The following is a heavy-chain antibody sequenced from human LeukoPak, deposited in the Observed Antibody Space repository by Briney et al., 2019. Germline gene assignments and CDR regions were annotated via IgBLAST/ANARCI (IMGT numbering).Heavy chain of an antibody. Sequence: PGGSLRLSCAASGFTISPYWMSWVRQAPGKGLEWVANIKQDGNEKYYVDSVKGRFAISRDNAKNSVYLQMNGLRAEDTAVYYCARENTAVPGGDCWGQGTLVTVSS. CDR2: IKQDGNEK. CDR3: ARENTAVPGGDC. V-gene: IGHV3-7*01. J-gene: IGHJ4*02. D-gene: IGHD5-18*01. CDR1: GFTISPYW.